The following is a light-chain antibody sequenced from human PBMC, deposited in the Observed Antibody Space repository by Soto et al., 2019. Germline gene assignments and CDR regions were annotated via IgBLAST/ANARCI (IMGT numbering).Light chain of an antibody. CDR2: GAS. V-gene: IGKV3-20*01. J-gene: IGKJ1*01. Sequence: EIVLTQSPGTPSLSPGERATLSCRASQSVSISYLAWYQQKPGQAPRLLIYGASSRATGIPDRFSGSGSGTDFTLTISRLEPEDFAVYYCQQYGSSPVTFGQGTKVDIK. CDR1: QSVSISY. CDR3: QQYGSSPVT.